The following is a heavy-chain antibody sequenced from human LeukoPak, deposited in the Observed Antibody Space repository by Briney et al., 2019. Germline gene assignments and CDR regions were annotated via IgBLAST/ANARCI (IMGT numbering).Heavy chain of an antibody. CDR3: ARAEIRNAFFFDG. CDR2: ISGSGSTI. Sequence: GGSLRLSCAASGFTFSSYEMNWVRQAPGKGLEWVSDISGSGSTIYYADSVKGRFTISRDNAKNSLSLQLNSLRAEDTGIYYCARAEIRNAFFFDGWGQGTPVTVSS. CDR1: GFTFSSYE. V-gene: IGHV3-48*03. J-gene: IGHJ4*02. D-gene: IGHD3-3*01.